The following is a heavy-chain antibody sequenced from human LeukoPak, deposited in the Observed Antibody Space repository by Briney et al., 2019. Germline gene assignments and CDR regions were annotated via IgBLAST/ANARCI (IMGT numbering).Heavy chain of an antibody. CDR1: GYTFSNYY. J-gene: IGHJ4*02. Sequence: GASVKVSCKASGYTFSNYYIHWVRQAPGQGLEWMGWMNPNSGNTGYAQKFQGRVTMTRNTSISTAYMELSSLRSEDTAVYYCARPNPDYDILTGYVLSSNYAFDYWGQGTLVTVSS. V-gene: IGHV1-8*02. CDR3: ARPNPDYDILTGYVLSSNYAFDY. D-gene: IGHD3-9*01. CDR2: MNPNSGNT.